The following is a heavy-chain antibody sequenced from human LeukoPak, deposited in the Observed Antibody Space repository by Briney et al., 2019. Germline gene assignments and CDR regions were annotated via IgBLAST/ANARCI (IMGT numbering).Heavy chain of an antibody. D-gene: IGHD2/OR15-2a*01. Sequence: QPGGSLRLSCTASGFTFSSCAISWVRQAPGKGLQWVSSITGSGGTSYSADSVKGRFTISRDNSKNTLYPEMNSLRADDTAVYFCAKESTQVIEVYFDSWGQGTLVTVSS. V-gene: IGHV3-23*01. CDR1: GFTFSSCA. J-gene: IGHJ4*02. CDR3: AKESTQVIEVYFDS. CDR2: ITGSGGTS.